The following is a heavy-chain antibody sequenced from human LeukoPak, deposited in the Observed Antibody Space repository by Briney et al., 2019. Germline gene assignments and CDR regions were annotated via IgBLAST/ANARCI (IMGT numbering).Heavy chain of an antibody. V-gene: IGHV3-30*04. CDR2: ISYDGSNK. Sequence: GGSLRLSCAASGFDFHNYVIHWVRQAPGKGLEWVAVISYDGSNKYYADSVKGRFTISRDNSKNTLYLQMNSLRAEDTAVYYCAKDRIQLWSPPGYWGQGTLVTVSS. J-gene: IGHJ4*02. CDR1: GFDFHNYV. CDR3: AKDRIQLWSPPGY. D-gene: IGHD5-18*01.